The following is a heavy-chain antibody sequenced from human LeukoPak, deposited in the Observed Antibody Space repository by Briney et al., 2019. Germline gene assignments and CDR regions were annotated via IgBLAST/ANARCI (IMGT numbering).Heavy chain of an antibody. CDR1: GFTFSSYA. CDR3: ARNYYGSGSFS. J-gene: IGHJ5*02. CDR2: ISSSSYI. Sequence: PGGSLRLSCAASGFTFSSYAMNWVRQAPGKGLEWVSSISSSSYIYYADSVKGRFTISRDNAKNSLYLQMNSLRAEDTAVYYCARNYYGSGSFSWGQGTLVTVSS. D-gene: IGHD3-10*01. V-gene: IGHV3-21*01.